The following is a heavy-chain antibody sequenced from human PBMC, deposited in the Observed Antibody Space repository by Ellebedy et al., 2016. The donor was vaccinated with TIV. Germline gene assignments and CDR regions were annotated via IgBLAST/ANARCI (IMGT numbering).Heavy chain of an antibody. D-gene: IGHD3-10*01. CDR1: GGSIRGYY. Sequence: MPSETLSLTCSVSGGSIRGYYWSWIRQPPGKGLEWIGYVDHTGRTNYNPSLQSRVTISVDTSKNQLSLKLISVTAADTAVYYCARDARAWGDLFQGWFDPWGQGALVTVSS. CDR2: VDHTGRT. V-gene: IGHV4-59*01. CDR3: ARDARAWGDLFQGWFDP. J-gene: IGHJ5*02.